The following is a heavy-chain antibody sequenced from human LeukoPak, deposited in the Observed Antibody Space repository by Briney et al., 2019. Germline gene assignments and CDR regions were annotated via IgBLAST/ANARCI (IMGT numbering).Heavy chain of an antibody. V-gene: IGHV4-34*01. D-gene: IGHD3-22*01. CDR1: GGSFSGSY. Sequence: NPSETLSLTCAVYGGSFSGSYWTWIRQPPGKGLEWIGEINHSGSTNYNPSLKSRVAISIDTSENQFSLKLSSVTAADTAVYYCARGYDSSAYYRARYWYFDLWGRGTLVTVSS. CDR2: INHSGST. J-gene: IGHJ2*01. CDR3: ARGYDSSAYYRARYWYFDL.